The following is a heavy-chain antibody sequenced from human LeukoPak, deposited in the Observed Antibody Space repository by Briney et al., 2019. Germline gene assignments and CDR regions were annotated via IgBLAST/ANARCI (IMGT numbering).Heavy chain of an antibody. D-gene: IGHD3-10*01. CDR3: AGATATGTGRAFHY. CDR1: GESITAYY. Sequence: SETLSLTCAVYGESITAYYWSWIRQPPGKRLEWIGEVRHSGSTNYNPSLKSRVTMSVDMSKDQFSLQLKFVTAADTAVYYCAGATATGTGRAFHYWAQGNLVPVSS. J-gene: IGHJ4*02. V-gene: IGHV4-34*01. CDR2: VRHSGST.